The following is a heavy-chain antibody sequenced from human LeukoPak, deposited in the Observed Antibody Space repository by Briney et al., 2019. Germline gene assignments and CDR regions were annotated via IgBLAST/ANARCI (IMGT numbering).Heavy chain of an antibody. CDR1: GFTFSGYE. D-gene: IGHD1-14*01. Sequence: GSLRLSCAASGFTFSGYEMNWVRQAQGKGLEWIASINYSGSTYYNPSLKSRVTISVDTSKNQFSLKLSSVTAADTAVYYCARAEDSRWFDPWGQGTLVTVSP. CDR3: ARAEDSRWFDP. V-gene: IGHV4-38-2*01. J-gene: IGHJ5*02. CDR2: INYSGST.